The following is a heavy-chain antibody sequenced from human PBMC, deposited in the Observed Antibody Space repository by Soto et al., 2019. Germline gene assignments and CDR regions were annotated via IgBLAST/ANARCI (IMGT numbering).Heavy chain of an antibody. CDR2: ISYDGSNK. CDR1: GFTFSSYG. CDR3: AKDPSVYYDSSYDAFDI. Sequence: QVQLVESGGGVVQPGRSLRLSCAASGFTFSSYGMHWVRQAPGKGLEWVAVISYDGSNKYYADSVKGRFTISRDNSKNTLYLQMNSLRAEDTAVYYCAKDPSVYYDSSYDAFDIWGQGTMVTVSS. D-gene: IGHD3-22*01. V-gene: IGHV3-30*18. J-gene: IGHJ3*02.